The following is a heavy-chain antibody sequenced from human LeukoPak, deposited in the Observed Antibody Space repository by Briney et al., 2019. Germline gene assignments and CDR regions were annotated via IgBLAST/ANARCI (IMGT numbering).Heavy chain of an antibody. J-gene: IGHJ5*02. V-gene: IGHV3-21*01. D-gene: IGHD2-2*01. CDR2: ISSSSSYI. CDR3: ARGARYCSSTSCYWFDP. Sequence: PGGSLRLSCAASGFTFSSYSMNWVRQAPGKGLEWVSSISSSSSYIYYADSVKGRFTISRDNAKNSLYLQMNSLRAEDTAVYYCARGARYCSSTSCYWFDPWGQGTLVTVSS. CDR1: GFTFSSYS.